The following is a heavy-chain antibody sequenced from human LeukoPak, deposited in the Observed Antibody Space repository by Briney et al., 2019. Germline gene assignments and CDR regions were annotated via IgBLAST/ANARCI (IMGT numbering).Heavy chain of an antibody. J-gene: IGHJ6*02. D-gene: IGHD2-2*01. CDR2: IYYSGST. V-gene: IGHV4-31*03. CDR3: ARALGYCSSTSCYSRGMDV. CDR1: GGSISSGGYY. Sequence: SQTLSLTCTVPGGSISSGGYYWSWIRQHPGKGLEWIGYIYYSGSTYYNPSLKSRVTISVDTSKNQFSLKLSSVTAADTAVYYCARALGYCSSTSCYSRGMDVWGQGTTVTVSS.